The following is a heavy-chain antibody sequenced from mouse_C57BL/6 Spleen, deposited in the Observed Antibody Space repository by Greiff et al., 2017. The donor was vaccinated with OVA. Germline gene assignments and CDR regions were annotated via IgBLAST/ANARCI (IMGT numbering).Heavy chain of an antibody. CDR2: IWSGGST. V-gene: IGHV2-2*01. J-gene: IGHJ4*01. CDR3: ARNAGIYYGNYDYAMDY. Sequence: QVQLKESGPGLVQPSQSLSITCTVSGFSLTSYGVHWVRQSPGKGLEWLGVIWSGGSTDYNAAFISRLSISKDNSKSQVFFKMNSLQADDTAIYYCARNAGIYYGNYDYAMDYWGQGTSVTVSS. D-gene: IGHD2-1*01. CDR1: GFSLTSYG.